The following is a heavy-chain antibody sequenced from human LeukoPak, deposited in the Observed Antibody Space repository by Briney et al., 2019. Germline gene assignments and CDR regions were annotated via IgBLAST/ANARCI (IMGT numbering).Heavy chain of an antibody. CDR1: GDSVSSNSAA. V-gene: IGHV6-1*01. CDR3: ARDQSNGVAGTVFDY. CDR2: THYRSNWSN. D-gene: IGHD6-19*01. J-gene: IGHJ4*02. Sequence: SQTLSLTCDISGDSVSSNSAAWNWIRQSPSRGLEWLGRTHYRSNWSNDYAVSVKSRITINPDTSKNQFSLQLNSVTPDDTAVYYCARDQSNGVAGTVFDYWGQGTLVTVSS.